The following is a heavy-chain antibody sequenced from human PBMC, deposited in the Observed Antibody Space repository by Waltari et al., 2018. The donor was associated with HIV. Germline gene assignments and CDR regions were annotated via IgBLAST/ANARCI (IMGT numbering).Heavy chain of an antibody. J-gene: IGHJ3*02. CDR1: GYSFTSYW. CDR3: ARQGGHSNWAFDI. Sequence: CKGSGYSFTSYWIGWVRQMPGKGLEWMGIIYPGDSDTRYSPSFQGQVTISADKSISTAYLQWSSLKASDTAMYYCARQGGHSNWAFDIWGQGTMVTVSS. V-gene: IGHV5-51*01. D-gene: IGHD4-4*01. CDR2: IYPGDSDT.